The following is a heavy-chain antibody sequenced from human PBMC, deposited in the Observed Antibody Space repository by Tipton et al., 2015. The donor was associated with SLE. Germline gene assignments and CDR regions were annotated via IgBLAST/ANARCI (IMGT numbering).Heavy chain of an antibody. CDR2: IYAAGNT. J-gene: IGHJ4*02. Sequence: SLRLSCAVSGFTVRNNYMSWVRQAPGQGLEWVSVIYAAGNTHFADSVKGRFNISRDVSQNTVSLQMNSLRIEDTGVYFCARAIGANYFNFWGQGTLVTVSS. CDR1: GFTVRNNY. CDR3: ARAIGANYFNF. D-gene: IGHD3-16*01. V-gene: IGHV3-66*02.